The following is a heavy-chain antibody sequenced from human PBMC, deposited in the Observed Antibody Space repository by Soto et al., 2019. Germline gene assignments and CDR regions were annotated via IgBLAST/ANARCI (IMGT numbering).Heavy chain of an antibody. Sequence: ASVRVFCKASGYTFTRYGISWVRQSPVQGREWMGWISAYNGNTNYAQKLQGRVTMTTDTSTSTAYMELRSLRSDDTAVYYCARVLLVSVALYNFDYWGQGTLVTVSS. CDR1: GYTFTRYG. CDR2: ISAYNGNT. V-gene: IGHV1-18*01. D-gene: IGHD2-8*02. CDR3: ARVLLVSVALYNFDY. J-gene: IGHJ4*02.